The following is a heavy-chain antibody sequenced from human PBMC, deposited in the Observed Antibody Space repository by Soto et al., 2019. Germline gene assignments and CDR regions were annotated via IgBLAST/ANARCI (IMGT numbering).Heavy chain of an antibody. V-gene: IGHV2-5*02. CDR2: IYWDDDK. D-gene: IGHD3-10*01. J-gene: IGHJ6*02. Sequence: QITLKESGPTLVKPTQTLTLTCTFSGFSLSTSGVGVGWIRQPPGKALEWLALIYWDDDKRYSPSLKSRHTITKDTYKNQVVLTMTNMDPVDTATYYCAHSLKLLWFGELSSYYGMDVWGQGTTVTVSS. CDR3: AHSLKLLWFGELSSYYGMDV. CDR1: GFSLSTSGVG.